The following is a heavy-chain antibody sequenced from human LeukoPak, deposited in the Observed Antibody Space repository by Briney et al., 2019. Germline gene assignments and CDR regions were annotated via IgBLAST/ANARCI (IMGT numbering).Heavy chain of an antibody. CDR3: ARGYCSSTSCYPLED. Sequence: SETLSLTCTVSGGSISSHYWSWIRQPPGKGLEWTGYIYYSGSTNYNPSLKSRVTISVDTSMNQFSLKLSSVTAADTAVYYCARGYCSSTSCYPLEDWGQGTLVTVSS. D-gene: IGHD2-2*01. J-gene: IGHJ4*02. CDR2: IYYSGST. V-gene: IGHV4-59*11. CDR1: GGSISSHY.